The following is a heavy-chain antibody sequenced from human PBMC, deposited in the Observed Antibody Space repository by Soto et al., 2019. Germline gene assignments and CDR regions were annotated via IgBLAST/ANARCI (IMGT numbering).Heavy chain of an antibody. J-gene: IGHJ4*02. D-gene: IGHD3-22*01. CDR2: IYYSGST. V-gene: IGHV4-39*01. CDR3: ASPGDYYDSSGFDY. CDR1: GGSISSSSYY. Sequence: SETLSLTCTVSGGSISSSSYYWGWIRQPPGKGLEWIGSIYYSGSTYYNPSLKSRVTISVDTSKNQFSLNLSSVTAADTAVYYCASPGDYYDSSGFDYWGQGTLVTVSS.